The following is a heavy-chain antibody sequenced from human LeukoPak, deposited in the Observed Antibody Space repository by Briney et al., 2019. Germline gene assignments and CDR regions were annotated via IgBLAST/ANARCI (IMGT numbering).Heavy chain of an antibody. CDR2: ISYDGSNT. V-gene: IGHV3-30-3*01. J-gene: IGHJ4*02. D-gene: IGHD6-13*01. Sequence: PGVSLTLSCSASGFPLCNYAMHWPRPSPGEGLEWVAVISYDGSNTYYADSVKGRFTISRDNSNNTLYLQMNSLRAEDTAVYYCARRIKQQLDYWGQGTLVTVSS. CDR3: ARRIKQQLDY. CDR1: GFPLCNYA.